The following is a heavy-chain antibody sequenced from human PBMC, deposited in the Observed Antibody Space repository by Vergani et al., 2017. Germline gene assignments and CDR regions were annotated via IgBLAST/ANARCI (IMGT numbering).Heavy chain of an antibody. CDR3: ASHSDYGWGTATPSNDFDY. CDR1: GGSFSGYY. V-gene: IGHV4-34*01. D-gene: IGHD3-10*01. CDR2: INHSGST. Sequence: QVQLQQWGAGLLKPSETLSLTCAVYGGSFSGYYWSWIRQPPGKGLEWIGEINHSGSTNYNPSLKSRVTISVDTSKNQSSLKLSSVTAADTAVYYGASHSDYGWGTATPSNDFDYWGQGTLVTVSS. J-gene: IGHJ4*02.